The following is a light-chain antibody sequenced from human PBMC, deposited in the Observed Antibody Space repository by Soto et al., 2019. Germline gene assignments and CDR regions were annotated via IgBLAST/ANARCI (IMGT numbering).Light chain of an antibody. CDR3: VAWDDSLNGWM. V-gene: IGLV1-44*01. CDR1: NSNIGSSS. J-gene: IGLJ3*02. CDR2: GSN. Sequence: QLVLTQPPSASGTPRQRVTISCSGSNSNIGSSSVIWFQQLPGTAPKLLIHGSNQRPSGVPDRFSGSKSGTSASLAISGLQSDDEADYYCVAWDDSLNGWMFGGGTKLTVL.